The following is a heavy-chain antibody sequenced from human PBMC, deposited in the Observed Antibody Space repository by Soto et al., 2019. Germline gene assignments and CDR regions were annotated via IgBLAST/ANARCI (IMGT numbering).Heavy chain of an antibody. CDR1: GFPVRNYC. CDR2: TQTDGSST. CDR3: ARGRDYWFDP. V-gene: IGHV3-74*01. Sequence: VSLGLSFAASGFPVRNYCVHWVRQAPGKGLEWVSRTQTDGSSTSYADSVKGRFTISRDNAKNTLYMQMNSLRAEDTAVYYCARGRDYWFDPWGQGTLVTVSS. J-gene: IGHJ5*02.